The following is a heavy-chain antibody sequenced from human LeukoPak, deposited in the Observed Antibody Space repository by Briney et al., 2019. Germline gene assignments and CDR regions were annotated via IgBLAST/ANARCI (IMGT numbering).Heavy chain of an antibody. V-gene: IGHV3-21*01. Sequence: GGSLRLSCAASGFTFSSYEMNWVRQAPGKGLEWVSSISSSSSYIYYADSVKGRFTISRDNAKNSLYLQMNSLRAEDTAVYYCARESSGSAAYYFDYWGQGTLVTVSS. D-gene: IGHD6-19*01. CDR1: GFTFSSYE. CDR3: ARESSGSAAYYFDY. CDR2: ISSSSSYI. J-gene: IGHJ4*02.